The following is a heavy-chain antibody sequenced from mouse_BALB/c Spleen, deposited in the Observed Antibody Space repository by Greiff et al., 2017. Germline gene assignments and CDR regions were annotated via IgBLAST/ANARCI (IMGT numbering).Heavy chain of an antibody. CDR2: ISYSGST. V-gene: IGHV3-2*02. CDR3: ARDGYGFDY. J-gene: IGHJ2*01. Sequence: ESGPGLVKPSQSLSLTCTVTGYSITSDYAWNWIRQFPGNKLEWMGYISYSGSTSYNPSLKSRISITRDTSKNQFFLQLNSVTTEDTATYYCARDGYGFDYWGQGTTLTVSS. CDR1: GYSITSDYA. D-gene: IGHD1-2*01.